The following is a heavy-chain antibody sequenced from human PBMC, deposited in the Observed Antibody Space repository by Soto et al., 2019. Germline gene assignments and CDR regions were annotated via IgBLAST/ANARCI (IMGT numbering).Heavy chain of an antibody. J-gene: IGHJ4*02. CDR2: IDPGDSSA. Sequence: GEALKISCHGSGYTFFSFWIVWERQVPGKVLEWVGRIDPGDSSATYSPTFQGHVTISADRSTRSAYLQWRSLRASDTAIYFCARRYCSRADCYSDSWGQGXLVTVYS. CDR3: ARRYCSRADCYSDS. CDR1: GYTFFSFW. D-gene: IGHD2-2*01. V-gene: IGHV5-10-1*01.